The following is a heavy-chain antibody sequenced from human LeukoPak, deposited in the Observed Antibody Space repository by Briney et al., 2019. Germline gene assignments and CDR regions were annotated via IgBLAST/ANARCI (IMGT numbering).Heavy chain of an antibody. Sequence: PGRSMRLSCAASGFTFSSYGMHWVRQAPGKGLEWVAVIWSDGSNKYYADSVKGRFTIPRDNSKNTLYLQMNSLRAEDTAVYYCARYSGSYHYPYYFDYWGQGTLVTVSS. D-gene: IGHD1-26*01. J-gene: IGHJ4*02. CDR3: ARYSGSYHYPYYFDY. V-gene: IGHV3-33*01. CDR2: IWSDGSNK. CDR1: GFTFSSYG.